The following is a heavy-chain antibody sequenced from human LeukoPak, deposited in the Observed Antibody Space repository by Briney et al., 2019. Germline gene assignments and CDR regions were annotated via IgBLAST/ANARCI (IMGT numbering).Heavy chain of an antibody. Sequence: ASVKVSCKASGYTFTSYDINWVRQATGQGLEWMGWMNPNSGNTGYAQKFQGRVTITRNTSISTAYMELSSLRSEDTAVYYCARLHRITIFGVVINWFDPWGQGTLVTVSS. D-gene: IGHD3-3*01. CDR2: MNPNSGNT. J-gene: IGHJ5*02. V-gene: IGHV1-8*03. CDR3: ARLHRITIFGVVINWFDP. CDR1: GYTFTSYD.